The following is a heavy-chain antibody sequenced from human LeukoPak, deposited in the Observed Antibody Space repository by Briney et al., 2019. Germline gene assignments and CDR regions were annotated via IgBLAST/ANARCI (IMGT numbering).Heavy chain of an antibody. CDR3: ARDRYSGYDFVEFDP. Sequence: ASVKVSCKASGYTFTSYGISWVRQAPGQGLEWMGWISAYNDNTNYAQKLQGRVTMTTDTSTSTAYMELRSLRSDDTAVYYCARDRYSGYDFVEFDPWGQGTLVTVSS. J-gene: IGHJ5*02. D-gene: IGHD5-12*01. V-gene: IGHV1-18*01. CDR1: GYTFTSYG. CDR2: ISAYNDNT.